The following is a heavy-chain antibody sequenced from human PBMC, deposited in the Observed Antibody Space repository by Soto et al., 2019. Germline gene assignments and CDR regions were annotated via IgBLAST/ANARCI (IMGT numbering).Heavy chain of an antibody. J-gene: IGHJ5*02. CDR3: ARDLTRDSSGYYSA. CDR2: IFPIFGTA. D-gene: IGHD3-22*01. Sequence: SVQVSCKASGYTFTDYYRHWVRQAPGQGLEWMGGIFPIFGTANYAQKFQGRVTITADESTSTAYMELSSLRSEDTAVYYCARDLTRDSSGYYSAWGQGTLVTVSS. CDR1: GYTFTDYY. V-gene: IGHV1-69*13.